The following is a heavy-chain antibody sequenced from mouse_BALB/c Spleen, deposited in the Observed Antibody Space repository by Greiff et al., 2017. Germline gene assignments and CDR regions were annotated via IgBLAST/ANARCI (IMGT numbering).Heavy chain of an antibody. CDR3: ARRAYYRYDRVYWYFDV. CDR1: GYSITSDYA. D-gene: IGHD2-14*01. CDR2: ISYSGST. J-gene: IGHJ1*01. Sequence: DVQLVESGPGLVKPSQSLSLTCTVTGYSITSDYAWNWIRQFPGNKLEWMGYISYSGSTSYNPSLKSRISITRDTSKNQFFLQLNSVTTEDTATYYCARRAYYRYDRVYWYFDVWGAGTTVTVSS. V-gene: IGHV3-2*02.